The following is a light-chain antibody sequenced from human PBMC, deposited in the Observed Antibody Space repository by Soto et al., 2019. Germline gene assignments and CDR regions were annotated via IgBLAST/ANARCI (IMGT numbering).Light chain of an antibody. CDR3: QQSYTTPRLT. CDR2: GAS. Sequence: VQMTQSPPSLSASVGDRVTITCRASQGITSYLSWYQQKSGKAPKLLIYGASTLQSGVPSRFSVSGSGTEFTLTISSLQPEDFATYYCQQSYTTPRLTFGGGTRVEIK. CDR1: QGITSY. V-gene: IGKV1-39*01. J-gene: IGKJ4*01.